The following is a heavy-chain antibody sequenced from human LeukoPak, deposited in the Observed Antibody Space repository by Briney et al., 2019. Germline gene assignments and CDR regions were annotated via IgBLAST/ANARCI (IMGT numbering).Heavy chain of an antibody. V-gene: IGHV3-21*06. CDR1: GFTFSNHS. CDR2: ISSSSNYI. D-gene: IGHD6-25*01. Sequence: NPGGSLRLSYAASGFTFSNHSMTWVRQAPGKGLEWVSSISSSSNYIYYADSVKGRFTISRDNVKNSVSLQMNSLRAEDTAVYYCARALKPYGSSGTTYAFDIWGQGTMVTVSS. CDR3: ARALKPYGSSGTTYAFDI. J-gene: IGHJ3*02.